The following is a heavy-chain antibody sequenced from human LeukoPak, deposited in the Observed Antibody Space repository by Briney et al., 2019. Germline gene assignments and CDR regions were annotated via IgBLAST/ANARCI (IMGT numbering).Heavy chain of an antibody. CDR2: ISSSSSYI. CDR3: ARDRRYSYGQIDY. CDR1: GFTVSSNY. V-gene: IGHV3-21*01. J-gene: IGHJ4*02. Sequence: GGSLRLSCAASGFTVSSNYMSWVRQAPGKGLEWVSSISSSSSYIYYADSVKGRFTISRDNAKNSLYLQMNSLRAEDTAVYYCARDRRYSYGQIDYWGQGTLVTVSS. D-gene: IGHD5-18*01.